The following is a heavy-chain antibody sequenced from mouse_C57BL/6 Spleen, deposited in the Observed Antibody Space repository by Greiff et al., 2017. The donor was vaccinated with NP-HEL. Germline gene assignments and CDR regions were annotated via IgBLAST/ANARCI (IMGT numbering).Heavy chain of an antibody. Sequence: VQLQESGPELVKPGASVKISCKASGYAFSSSWMNWVKQRPGKGLEWIGRIYPGDGDTNYNGKFKGKATLTADKSSSTAYMQLSSLTSEDSAVYFCARGTAQGPFDYWGQGTTLTVSS. CDR3: ARGTAQGPFDY. D-gene: IGHD3-2*02. CDR2: IYPGDGDT. V-gene: IGHV1-82*01. J-gene: IGHJ2*01. CDR1: GYAFSSSW.